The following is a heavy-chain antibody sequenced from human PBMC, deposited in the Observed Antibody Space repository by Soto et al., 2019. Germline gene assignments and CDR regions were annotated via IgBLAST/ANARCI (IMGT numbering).Heavy chain of an antibody. CDR1: GDTFSSYT. CDR2: IIPVLGTT. V-gene: IGHV1-69*08. Sequence: QVQLVQSGAEVKKPGSSVMVSCRASGDTFSSYTVNWVRQAPGRGLEWLGRIIPVLGTTDYAQKFKGRVTITADKSTNIVYMELSSLRSEDRAVYYCARRRYCGYDCYHKHYYGMDVWGQGTTVTVAS. J-gene: IGHJ6*02. D-gene: IGHD2-21*02. CDR3: ARRRYCGYDCYHKHYYGMDV.